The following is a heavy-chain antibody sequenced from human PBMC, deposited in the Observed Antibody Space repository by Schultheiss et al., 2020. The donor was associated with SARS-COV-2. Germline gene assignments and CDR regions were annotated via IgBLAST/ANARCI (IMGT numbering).Heavy chain of an antibody. V-gene: IGHV4-61*01. CDR2: IYYSGST. D-gene: IGHD6-19*01. CDR3: ARVGPIAVAAVDY. CDR1: GYSISSGYY. Sequence: SETLSLTCTVSGYSISSGYYWSWIRQPPGKGLEWIGYIYYSGSTNYNPSLKSRVTISVDTSKNQFSLKLSSVTAADTAVYYCARVGPIAVAAVDYWGQGTLVTVSS. J-gene: IGHJ4*02.